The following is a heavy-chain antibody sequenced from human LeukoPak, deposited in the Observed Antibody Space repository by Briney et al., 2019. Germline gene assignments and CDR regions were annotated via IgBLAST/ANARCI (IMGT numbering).Heavy chain of an antibody. CDR1: GYSFGGFY. D-gene: IGHD1-26*01. Sequence: GGSLRLSCEDSGYSFGGFYMHWVRQAPGKGLEWVASINGDGEYTVYAASVKGRFTISRDNSNNTLNLQMSSLRAEDTALYYCAQRGVQGYMDVWGKGTTVIVSS. CDR3: AQRGVQGYMDV. V-gene: IGHV3-20*04. CDR2: INGDGEYT. J-gene: IGHJ6*03.